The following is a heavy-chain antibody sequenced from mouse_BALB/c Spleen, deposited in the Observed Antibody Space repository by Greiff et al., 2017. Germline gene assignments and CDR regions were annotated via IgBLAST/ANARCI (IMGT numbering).Heavy chain of an antibody. CDR1: GFSLTSYG. J-gene: IGHJ4*01. CDR2: IWAGGST. CDR3: ARDRGYLYAMDY. D-gene: IGHD5-1*01. Sequence: VKLMESGPGLVAPSQSLSITCTASGFSLTSYGVHWVRQPPGKGLEWLGVIWAGGSTNYNSALMSRLSISKDNSTSQVFLKMNSLQTDDTAMYYCARDRGYLYAMDYWGQGTSVTVSS. V-gene: IGHV2-9*02.